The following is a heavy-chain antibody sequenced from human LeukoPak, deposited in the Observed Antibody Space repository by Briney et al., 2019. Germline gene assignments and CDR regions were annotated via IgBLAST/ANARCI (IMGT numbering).Heavy chain of an antibody. D-gene: IGHD3-22*01. J-gene: IGHJ4*02. CDR3: ASSDIEDDYYDSSALPYFDY. Sequence: SETLSLTCAVYGGSFSGYYWSWIRQPPGKGLEWIGEINHSGSTNYNPSLKSRVTISVDTSKNQFSLKLSSVTAADTAVYYCASSDIEDDYYDSSALPYFDYWGQGTLVTVSS. CDR2: INHSGST. CDR1: GGSFSGYY. V-gene: IGHV4-34*01.